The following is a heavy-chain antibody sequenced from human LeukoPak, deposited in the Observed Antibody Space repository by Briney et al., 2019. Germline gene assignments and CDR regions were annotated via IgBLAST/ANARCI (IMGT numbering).Heavy chain of an antibody. CDR2: INIYNDNT. Sequence: ASVKVSCKASGYTFTSYGISWVRRAPGQGLEWMGWINIYNDNTNYAQKFQGRVTMTTDTSTNTAYMDLRNLRSDDTAVYYCASLTNARYGSVNWGKGPLVTVSS. V-gene: IGHV1-18*01. CDR3: ASLTNARYGSVN. CDR1: GYTFTSYG. D-gene: IGHD3-10*01. J-gene: IGHJ4*02.